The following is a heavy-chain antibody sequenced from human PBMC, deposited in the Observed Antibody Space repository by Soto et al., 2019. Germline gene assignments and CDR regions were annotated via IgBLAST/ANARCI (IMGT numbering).Heavy chain of an antibody. J-gene: IGHJ5*02. CDR3: ARVYSSSWSHWFDP. V-gene: IGHV3-21*01. Sequence: LRLSCAASGFTFSSYSMNWVRQAPGKGLEWVSSISSSSSYIYYADSVKGRFTISRDNAKNSLYLQMNSLRAEDTAVDYCARVYSSSWSHWFDPWGQGTLVTVSS. D-gene: IGHD6-13*01. CDR2: ISSSSSYI. CDR1: GFTFSSYS.